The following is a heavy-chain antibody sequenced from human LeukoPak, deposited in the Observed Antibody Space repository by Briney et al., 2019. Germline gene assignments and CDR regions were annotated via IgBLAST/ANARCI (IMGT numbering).Heavy chain of an antibody. Sequence: GGSLRLSCTASGFIFSDAWMSWVRQAPGKGLEWVCRIKSESDGGTTDYAAPVKGRFTISRDDSKNTLYLQMNSLTAEDTAVYHCASHRGWELSFYAFDMWGQGTRVTVSS. CDR2: IKSESDGGTT. D-gene: IGHD3-10*01. V-gene: IGHV3-15*01. J-gene: IGHJ3*02. CDR3: ASHRGWELSFYAFDM. CDR1: GFIFSDAW.